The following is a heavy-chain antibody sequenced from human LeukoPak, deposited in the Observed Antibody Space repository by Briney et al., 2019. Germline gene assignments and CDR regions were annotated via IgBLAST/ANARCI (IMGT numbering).Heavy chain of an antibody. V-gene: IGHV4-34*01. Sequence: PSETLSLTCAVYGGSFSGYYWSWIRQPPGKGLEWIGEINHSGSTNYNPSLKSRVTISVDTSKNQFSLKLSSVTAADTAVYYCARRVRDSITGTTYYFDYWGQGTLVTVSS. J-gene: IGHJ4*02. CDR3: ARRVRDSITGTTYYFDY. CDR2: INHSGST. D-gene: IGHD1-20*01. CDR1: GGSFSGYY.